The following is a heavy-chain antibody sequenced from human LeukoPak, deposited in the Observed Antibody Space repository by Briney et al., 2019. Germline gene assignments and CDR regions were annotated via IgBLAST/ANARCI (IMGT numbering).Heavy chain of an antibody. D-gene: IGHD7-27*01. J-gene: IGHJ4*02. V-gene: IGHV3-23*01. Sequence: GGSLRLSCAASGFTFSSSAMSWVRQAPGKGLEWVSTISGSGDRTYYADSVKGRFTISRDNSKNMVWLQINSPTAEDTATYYCAKDGNWARFEDWGQGTLVTVSS. CDR2: ISGSGDRT. CDR1: GFTFSSSA. CDR3: AKDGNWARFED.